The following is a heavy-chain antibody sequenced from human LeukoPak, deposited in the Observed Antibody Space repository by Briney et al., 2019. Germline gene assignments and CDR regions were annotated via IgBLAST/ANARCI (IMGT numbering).Heavy chain of an antibody. CDR2: IRYDGSDK. CDR3: AKDLDCSGGTCHKAFDC. D-gene: IGHD2-15*01. V-gene: IGHV3-30*02. Sequence: GGPLRLSCVASGFTLSTYGMHWLRQAPGKGLEWVAFIRYDGSDKFYGDSVKGRFTTSRDNSKNTLYLQMSRRRVEDTAVYYCAKDLDCSGGTCHKAFDCWGQGTLVTVSS. J-gene: IGHJ4*02. CDR1: GFTLSTYG.